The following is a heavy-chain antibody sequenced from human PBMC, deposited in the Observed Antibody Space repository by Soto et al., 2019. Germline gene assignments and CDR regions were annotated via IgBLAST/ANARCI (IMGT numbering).Heavy chain of an antibody. CDR1: GGSISRDF. J-gene: IGHJ4*02. Sequence: SETLSLTCTVSGGSISRDFWGWIRQPPGKGLELIGYIYYTGSTNYHPSLKNRVTISVDTSQNQFSLKLNSVTAADTAVYFCARSLRNDIFDYWGQGALVTVSS. D-gene: IGHD3-22*01. CDR3: ARSLRNDIFDY. CDR2: IYYTGST. V-gene: IGHV4-59*01.